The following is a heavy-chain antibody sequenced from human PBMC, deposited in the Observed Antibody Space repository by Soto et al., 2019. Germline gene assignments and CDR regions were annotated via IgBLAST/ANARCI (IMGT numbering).Heavy chain of an antibody. V-gene: IGHV3-48*03. J-gene: IGHJ4*02. Sequence: GGSLRLSCAASGFTFSSYEMNWVRQAPGKGLEWVSYISSSGSTIYYADSVKGRFTISRDNAKNSLYLQMNSLRAEDTAVYYCARATLSSSSVTIYFDYWGQGTLVTVSS. CDR2: ISSSGSTI. CDR3: ARATLSSSSVTIYFDY. D-gene: IGHD6-6*01. CDR1: GFTFSSYE.